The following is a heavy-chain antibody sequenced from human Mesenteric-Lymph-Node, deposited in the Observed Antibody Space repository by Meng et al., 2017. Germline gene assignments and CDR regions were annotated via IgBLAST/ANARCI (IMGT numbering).Heavy chain of an antibody. Sequence: ASVKVSCKASGYTFTGYYMHWVRQAPGQGLEWMGWINPNSGGTNYAQKFQGRVTMTEDTSTDTAYMELSSLRSEDTAVYYCATALTHDSSGPPLVYAFDIWGQGTMVTVSS. CDR3: ATALTHDSSGPPLVYAFDI. J-gene: IGHJ3*02. V-gene: IGHV1-2*02. CDR1: GYTFTGYY. D-gene: IGHD3-22*01. CDR2: INPNSGGT.